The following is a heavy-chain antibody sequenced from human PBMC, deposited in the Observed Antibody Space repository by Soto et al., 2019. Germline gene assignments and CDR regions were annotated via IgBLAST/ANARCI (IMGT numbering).Heavy chain of an antibody. J-gene: IGHJ4*02. V-gene: IGHV2-5*02. CDR1: GFSLTTTRMG. CDR3: PPPGDFALRGFAR. CDR2: IYWDDDK. Sequence: QITLKESGPPLVRPAQTLTLTCAFSGFSLTTTRMGVAWIRQPPGKALEWLALIYWDDDKRYSPSLKNRLTAPKDPSTNRVVLTTTNTAPDDTGTYFGPPPGDFALRGFARWAPEPLVPFSS. D-gene: IGHD3-10*01.